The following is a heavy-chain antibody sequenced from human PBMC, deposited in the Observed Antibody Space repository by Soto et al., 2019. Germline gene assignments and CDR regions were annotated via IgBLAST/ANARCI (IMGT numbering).Heavy chain of an antibody. CDR1: GGSISSYY. D-gene: IGHD3-3*01. Sequence: SETLSLTCTVSGGSISSYYWSWIRQPPGKGLEWIGYIYYSGSTNYNPSLKSRVTISVDTSKNQFSLKLSSVTAADTAVYYCARLEIFGNWFDPWGQGTLVTVSS. V-gene: IGHV4-59*08. CDR2: IYYSGST. J-gene: IGHJ5*02. CDR3: ARLEIFGNWFDP.